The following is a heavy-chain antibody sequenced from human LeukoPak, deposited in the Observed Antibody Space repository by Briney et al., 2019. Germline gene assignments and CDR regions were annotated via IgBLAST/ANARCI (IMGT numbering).Heavy chain of an antibody. J-gene: IGHJ4*02. CDR1: GYTFTDFY. Sequence: ASVKVSCKTSGYTFTDFYMHWVRQAPGQGLEYMGWINANSGDTNSPQKFQGRVTLTRDTSISTVYMELSSLRSDDAALYYCARDRYGDGFAHFDYWGQGALVTVSS. D-gene: IGHD5-24*01. CDR3: ARDRYGDGFAHFDY. CDR2: INANSGDT. V-gene: IGHV1-2*02.